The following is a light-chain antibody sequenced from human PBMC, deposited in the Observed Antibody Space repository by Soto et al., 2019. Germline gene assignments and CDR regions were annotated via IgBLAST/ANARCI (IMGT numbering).Light chain of an antibody. CDR1: SSDVGGHNF. V-gene: IGLV2-14*01. J-gene: IGLJ2*01. CDR3: NSYTSTFTWV. Sequence: SVLTQPASVSGSPGQSITISCTGTSSDVGGHNFVSWYQHHPGKAPKLMIYEVTNRPSGVSDRFSGSKSGNTASLTISGLQAEDEADYYCNSYTSTFTWVFGGGTKLTVL. CDR2: EVT.